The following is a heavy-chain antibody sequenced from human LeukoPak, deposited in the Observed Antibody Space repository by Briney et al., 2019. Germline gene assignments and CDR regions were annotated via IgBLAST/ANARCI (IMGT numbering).Heavy chain of an antibody. CDR2: IYYSGST. D-gene: IGHD6-19*01. CDR3: ARDLAVAGTFDY. V-gene: IGHV4-31*03. CDR1: GGSISSGGYY. J-gene: IGHJ4*02. Sequence: SQTLSLTCTVSGGSISSGGYYWSWIRQHPGKGLEWIGHIYYSGSTYYNPSLKSRVTISVDTSKNQFSLKLSSVTAADTAVYYCARDLAVAGTFDYWGQGTLVTVSS.